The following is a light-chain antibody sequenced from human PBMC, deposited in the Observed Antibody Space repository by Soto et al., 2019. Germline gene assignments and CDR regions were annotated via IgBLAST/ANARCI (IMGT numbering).Light chain of an antibody. Sequence: EIVLTQSPGTLSLSPGERATLSCRASQSVSDSYIAWFQQKPGQAPRLLIYSASGRATGIPDRISGSGPGTDFTLTINRLEPDDFAVYFCQQYGSSPYTFGQGTKLEIK. CDR1: QSVSDSY. J-gene: IGKJ2*01. CDR2: SAS. V-gene: IGKV3-20*01. CDR3: QQYGSSPYT.